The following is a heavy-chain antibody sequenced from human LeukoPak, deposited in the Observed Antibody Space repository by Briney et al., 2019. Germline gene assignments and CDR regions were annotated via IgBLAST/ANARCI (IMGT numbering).Heavy chain of an antibody. V-gene: IGHV3-7*03. CDR3: AKDLGGGFDFWSGYYDAFDI. CDR1: GITFSSYW. CDR2: IKEDGSEK. D-gene: IGHD3-3*01. J-gene: IGHJ3*02. Sequence: GGSLRLSCAASGITFSSYWMSWVRQAPGKGLEWVANIKEDGSEKYYVDSVKGRFTISRDNAKNSLYLQMNSLRAEDTAVYYCAKDLGGGFDFWSGYYDAFDIWGQGTMVTVSS.